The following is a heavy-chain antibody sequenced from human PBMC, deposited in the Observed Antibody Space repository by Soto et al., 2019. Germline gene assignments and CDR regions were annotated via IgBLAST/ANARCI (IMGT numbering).Heavy chain of an antibody. CDR1: GGTFGSYA. Sequence: QVQLVQSGAEVKKPGSSVKVSCKASGGTFGSYAISWVRQAPGQGLEWMGGIIPIPGTANYAQKFQGRVTISADESTSTAYMELSSLRSEDTAVYYCARSQGSSTSIEIDYDYYYGMDVWGQGTTVTVSS. D-gene: IGHD2-2*01. CDR2: IIPIPGTA. J-gene: IGHJ6*02. V-gene: IGHV1-69*01. CDR3: ARSQGSSTSIEIDYDYYYGMDV.